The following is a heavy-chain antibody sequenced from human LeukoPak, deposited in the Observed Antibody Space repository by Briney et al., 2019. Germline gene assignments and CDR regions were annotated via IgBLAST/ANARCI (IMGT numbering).Heavy chain of an antibody. Sequence: GGSLRLSCAASGFTFSSSGMHWVRQGPGKGLEWVAFIRYDGSNKYYADSVKGRFTISRDNSKSTMYMQMSSLRAEGTAVYYCAKDNYDYGDYDGGDYWGQGTLVTVSS. J-gene: IGHJ4*02. V-gene: IGHV3-30*02. D-gene: IGHD4-17*01. CDR1: GFTFSSSG. CDR2: IRYDGSNK. CDR3: AKDNYDYGDYDGGDY.